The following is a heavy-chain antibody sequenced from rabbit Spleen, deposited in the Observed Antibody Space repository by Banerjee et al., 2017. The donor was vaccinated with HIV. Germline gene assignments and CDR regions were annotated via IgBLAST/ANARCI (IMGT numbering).Heavy chain of an antibody. Sequence: QEQLVESGGGLVKPEGSLKLSCTASGFSFSSSYYMCWVRQAPGKGLEWIACISAGSSGSTYYASWAKGRFTISKTSSTTVTLQMTSLSAADSATYFCARASNNYGEFDLWGPGTLVTVS. V-gene: IGHV1S45*01. CDR2: ISAGSSGST. D-gene: IGHD6-1*01. J-gene: IGHJ4*01. CDR1: GFSFSSSYY. CDR3: ARASNNYGEFDL.